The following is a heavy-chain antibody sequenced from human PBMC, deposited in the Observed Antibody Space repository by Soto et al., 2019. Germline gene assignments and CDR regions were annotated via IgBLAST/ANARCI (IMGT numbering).Heavy chain of an antibody. CDR3: ARGPLVVLNYFES. J-gene: IGHJ4*02. V-gene: IGHV1-69*02. D-gene: IGHD3-16*02. Sequence: QVQLVQSGAEVKKPGSSVKVSCKASGGTFRNYPISWVRQAPGQGLEWMGSIFPLTDIPDYAQNFQTRLTISADKSTSTAYMELSILTPDDTAMYFCARGPLVVLNYFESWGQGTLVTVSS. CDR1: GGTFRNYP. CDR2: IFPLTDIP.